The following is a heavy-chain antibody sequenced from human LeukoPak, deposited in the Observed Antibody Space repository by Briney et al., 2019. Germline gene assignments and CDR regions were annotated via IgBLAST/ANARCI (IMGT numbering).Heavy chain of an antibody. V-gene: IGHV3-53*04. CDR2: IYSGGST. CDR1: GFTFSSYG. J-gene: IGHJ4*02. CDR3: ARESSGYFDY. Sequence: GGSLRLSCAASGFTFSSYGMHWVRQAPGKGLEWVSVIYSGGSTYYADSVKGRFTISRHNSQNTLYLQMNSLRAEDTAVYYCARESSGYFDYWGQGSLVTVSS. D-gene: IGHD3-22*01.